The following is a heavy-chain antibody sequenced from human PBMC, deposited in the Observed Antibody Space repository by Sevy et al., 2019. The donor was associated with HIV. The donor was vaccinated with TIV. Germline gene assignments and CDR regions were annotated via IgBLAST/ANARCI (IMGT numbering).Heavy chain of an antibody. J-gene: IGHJ4*02. V-gene: IGHV3-49*03. D-gene: IGHD2-15*01. Sequence: GGSLRLSCTASGFTFGDYNINWLRQAPGKGLEWVGFIRTKTYGGTTEYAASVKARFTISRDDSKSIAYLQMNSLKTEDIAVYYCSRAITHITLNRVVTPYYFDYWGQGTLVTVSS. CDR2: IRTKTYGGTT. CDR1: GFTFGDYN. CDR3: SRAITHITLNRVVTPYYFDY.